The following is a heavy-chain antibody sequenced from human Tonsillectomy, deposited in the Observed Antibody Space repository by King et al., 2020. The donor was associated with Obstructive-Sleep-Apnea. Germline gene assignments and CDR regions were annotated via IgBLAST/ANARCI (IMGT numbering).Heavy chain of an antibody. Sequence: QLQESGPGLVKPSETLSLTCTVSGVSVRSGSSYWTWIRQRPGKALEWIGHIYYTGSTDYNPSLKSLVTVLVDTSNNHFSLKLNSVTAADTAVYYCAREGGSINWFFDLWGRGTLVTVSS. CDR1: GVSVRSGSSY. CDR3: AREGGSINWFFDL. CDR2: IYYTGST. J-gene: IGHJ2*01. V-gene: IGHV4-61*03. D-gene: IGHD3-16*01.